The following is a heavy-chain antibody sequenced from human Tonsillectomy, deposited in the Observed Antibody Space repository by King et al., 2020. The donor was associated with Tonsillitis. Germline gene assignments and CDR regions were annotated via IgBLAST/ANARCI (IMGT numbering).Heavy chain of an antibody. J-gene: IGHJ4*02. CDR1: GYTFSSYG. CDR2: ITIYNGNT. V-gene: IGHV1-18*01. D-gene: IGHD3-10*01. CDR3: ARADSVVRGFWFDN. Sequence: QLVQSGAEVKKPGASVKVSCKASGYTFSSYGISWVRQAPGQGLEWMGWITIYNGNTNYAQEFQGRVTMTTDTSTSTAYLDLRSLRSDDTAVYYCARADSVVRGFWFDNWGQGTLVTVSS.